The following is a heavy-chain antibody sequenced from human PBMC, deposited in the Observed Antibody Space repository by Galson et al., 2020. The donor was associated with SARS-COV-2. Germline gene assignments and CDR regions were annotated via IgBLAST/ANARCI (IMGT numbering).Heavy chain of an antibody. CDR2: ISAYNGNT. Sequence: ASVKVSCKASGYTFTSYGISWVRQAPGQGLEWMGWISAYNGNTNYAQKLQGRVTMTTDTSTSTAYMELRSLRSDDTAGYYCARVPTIFGAVIIRREDAFDIWGQGTMVTVSS. CDR3: ARVPTIFGAVIIRREDAFDI. CDR1: GYTFTSYG. D-gene: IGHD3-3*01. J-gene: IGHJ3*02. V-gene: IGHV1-18*04.